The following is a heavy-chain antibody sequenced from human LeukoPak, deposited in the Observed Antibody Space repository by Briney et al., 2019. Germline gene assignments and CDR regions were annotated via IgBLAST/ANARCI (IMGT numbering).Heavy chain of an antibody. Sequence: GGSLRLSCTASGFTASSNYMSWVRQAPGKGLEWVSIIYSGGATYYADSVKGRFTISRDISENTLYLQMNSLRAEDTAVYYCARDRGYYGSGTNSYYYFMDVWGQGTTVTVSS. V-gene: IGHV3-66*01. D-gene: IGHD3-10*01. CDR3: ARDRGYYGSGTNSYYYFMDV. CDR2: IYSGGAT. CDR1: GFTASSNY. J-gene: IGHJ6*02.